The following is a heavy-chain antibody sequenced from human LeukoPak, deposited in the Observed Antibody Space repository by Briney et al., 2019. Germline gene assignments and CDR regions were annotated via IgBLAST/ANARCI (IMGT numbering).Heavy chain of an antibody. CDR2: IWYDGSNK. D-gene: IGHD2-8*01. CDR3: AREYCTNGVCYHHYFDY. J-gene: IGHJ4*02. CDR1: GCTFSSYG. Sequence: AGGSLRLSCAASGCTFSSYGMHWVRQAPGKGLEWVAVIWYDGSNKYYADSVKGRFTISRDNSKNTLYLQMNSLRAEDTAVYYCAREYCTNGVCYHHYFDYWGQGTLVTVSS. V-gene: IGHV3-33*01.